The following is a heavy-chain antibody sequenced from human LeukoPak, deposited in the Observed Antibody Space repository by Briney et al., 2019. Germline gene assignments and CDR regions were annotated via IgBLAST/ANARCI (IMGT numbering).Heavy chain of an antibody. CDR2: IPYDGSDK. Sequence: PGGSLRLSCAASGFPFSSYGMHWVRQAPGKGLEWVAFIPYDGSDKFYADSVKGRFTISRDNSKNTLYLQMNSLRAEDTAVYYCAKDGASSDMVPYYWGQGTLVTVSS. CDR1: GFPFSSYG. CDR3: AKDGASSDMVPYY. D-gene: IGHD3-10*01. V-gene: IGHV3-30*02. J-gene: IGHJ4*02.